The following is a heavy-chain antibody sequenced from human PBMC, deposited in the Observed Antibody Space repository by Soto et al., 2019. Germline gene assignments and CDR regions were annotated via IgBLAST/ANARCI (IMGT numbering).Heavy chain of an antibody. CDR2: IRNDGGSM. Sequence: EVQLVQSGGGLVQPGGSLRLSCAASGFTFSSSPMSWVRQVPGKGLEWISAIRNDGGSMYYVESVKGRFTISRDNSKNTSSLRMKNLRAEDTAIYYCVRDRYTMSDFWCAFSSDWGQGALVIVSS. CDR3: VRDRYTMSDFWCAFSSD. J-gene: IGHJ4*02. D-gene: IGHD3-3*01. CDR1: GFTFSSSP. V-gene: IGHV3-23*02.